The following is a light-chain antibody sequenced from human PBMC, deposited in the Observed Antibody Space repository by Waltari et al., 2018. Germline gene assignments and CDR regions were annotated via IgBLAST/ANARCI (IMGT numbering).Light chain of an antibody. J-gene: IGLJ3*02. Sequence: QSALTQPASVSGSPGQSITISCTGTSSDVGSYNLVSWYQQHPGKAPKLRSYEGSKRPSGVSNRFSGSKSGNTASLTISWLQAEDEADYYCRSYAGSSTLVFGGGTKLTVL. CDR3: RSYAGSSTLV. CDR2: EGS. V-gene: IGLV2-23*01. CDR1: SSDVGSYNL.